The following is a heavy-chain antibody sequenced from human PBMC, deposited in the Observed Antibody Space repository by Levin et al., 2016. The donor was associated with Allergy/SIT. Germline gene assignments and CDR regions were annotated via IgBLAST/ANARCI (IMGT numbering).Heavy chain of an antibody. D-gene: IGHD1-26*01. V-gene: IGHV1-18*01. CDR2: ISAYNGNT. J-gene: IGHJ6*02. CDR3: ARDSGARPNWGVGWELGSYYYYGMDV. Sequence: WVRQAPGQGLEWMGWISAYNGNTNYAQKLQGRVTMTTDTSTSTAYMELRSLRSDDTAVYYCARDSGARPNWGVGWELGSYYYYGMDVWGQGTTVTVSS.